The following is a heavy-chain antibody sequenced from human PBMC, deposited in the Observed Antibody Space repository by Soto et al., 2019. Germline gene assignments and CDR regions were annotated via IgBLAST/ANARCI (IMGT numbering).Heavy chain of an antibody. Sequence: QVQLVESGGGVVQPGRSLRLSCAASGFTFSSYAMHWVRQAPGKGLEWVAVISYDGSYKYYADSVKGRFTISRDNSKNTLYLQMNSLRAEDTAVYYCARDFGRGGVYYFDYWGQGTLVTVSS. CDR2: ISYDGSYK. D-gene: IGHD3-10*01. CDR3: ARDFGRGGVYYFDY. J-gene: IGHJ4*02. V-gene: IGHV3-30-3*01. CDR1: GFTFSSYA.